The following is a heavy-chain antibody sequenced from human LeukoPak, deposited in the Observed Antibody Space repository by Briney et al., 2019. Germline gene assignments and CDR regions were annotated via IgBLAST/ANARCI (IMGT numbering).Heavy chain of an antibody. CDR3: VKDGPITGIYLCA. V-gene: IGHV3-23*01. D-gene: IGHD1-1*01. J-gene: IGHJ5*02. CDR1: GFTFSDYV. Sequence: PGGSLRLSCTASGFTFSDYVMNWVRQAPGKGLEWVSVISNADAYTSYTGSVKGRFTISRGNSKDTLYLQMNDLRAEDTAVYYCVKDGPITGIYLCAWGQGTLVTVSS. CDR2: ISNADAYT.